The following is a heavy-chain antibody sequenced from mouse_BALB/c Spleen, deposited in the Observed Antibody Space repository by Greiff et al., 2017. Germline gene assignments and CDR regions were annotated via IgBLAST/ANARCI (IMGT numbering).Heavy chain of an antibody. CDR2: IYPGNVNT. CDR3: ARSGNYAMDY. Sequence: QVQLQQSGPELVKPGASVRISCKASGYTFTSYYIHWVKQRPGQGLEWIGWIYPGNVNTKYNEKFKGKATLTADKSSSTAYMQLSSLTSEDSAVYFCARSGNYAMDYWGQGTSVTVSS. D-gene: IGHD1-1*01. J-gene: IGHJ4*01. V-gene: IGHV1S56*01. CDR1: GYTFTSYY.